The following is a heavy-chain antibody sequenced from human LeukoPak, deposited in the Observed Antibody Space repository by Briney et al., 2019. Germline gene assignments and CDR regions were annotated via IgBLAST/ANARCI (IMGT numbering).Heavy chain of an antibody. Sequence: ASVTVSCKASGYTLTSYGINWVRQAPGQGLKWMGWISAYNGNTNYAQKLQGRVTMTTDTSTSTAYMDLRSLRSDDTAVYYCARGLRYDSSGSLDYWGQGTLVTVSS. CDR1: GYTLTSYG. D-gene: IGHD3-22*01. CDR3: ARGLRYDSSGSLDY. CDR2: ISAYNGNT. J-gene: IGHJ4*02. V-gene: IGHV1-18*01.